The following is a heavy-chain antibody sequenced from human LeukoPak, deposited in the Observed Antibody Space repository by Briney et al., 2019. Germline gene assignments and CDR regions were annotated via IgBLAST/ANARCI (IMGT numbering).Heavy chain of an antibody. CDR2: ISSSSSYI. J-gene: IGHJ4*02. D-gene: IGHD5-12*01. Sequence: GGSLRLSCAGSGFTFSRNSMNWVRQAPGKGLEWVSSISSSSSYIYYADSVKGRFTISRDNAKNSLYLQMNSLRAEDTAVYYCARGGFIRLRGKFDYWGQGTLVTVSS. CDR3: ARGGFIRLRGKFDY. V-gene: IGHV3-21*04. CDR1: GFTFSRNS.